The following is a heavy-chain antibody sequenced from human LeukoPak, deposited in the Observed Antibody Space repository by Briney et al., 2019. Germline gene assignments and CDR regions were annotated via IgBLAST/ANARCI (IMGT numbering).Heavy chain of an antibody. V-gene: IGHV3-23*01. CDR1: GFTFSSYA. CDR2: ISGSGVST. CDR3: AKCLEGEPNDAFDI. D-gene: IGHD3-16*01. J-gene: IGHJ3*02. Sequence: GGSLRLSCAASGFTFSSYAMNWVRQAPGKGLEWVSGISGSGVSTYYADSVKGRFTISRDNSKNTLYLQMNTLRVEDTAVYYCAKCLEGEPNDAFDIWGQGTMVTVSS.